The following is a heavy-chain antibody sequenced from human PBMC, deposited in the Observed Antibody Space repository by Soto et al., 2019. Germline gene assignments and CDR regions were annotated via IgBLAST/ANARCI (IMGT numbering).Heavy chain of an antibody. CDR3: AKDRVDYGDYRGLDY. CDR2: ISGSGTNR. Sequence: EVQLLESGGGLVQPGGSLRLSCAASGFTFSSYAMTWVRQAPGKGLEWVSAISGSGTNRYYADSVKGRFTNSRDNTKNTRYLQMNSLRDEDTAVYYCAKDRVDYGDYRGLDYWGQGTLVTVSS. V-gene: IGHV3-23*01. CDR1: GFTFSSYA. J-gene: IGHJ4*02. D-gene: IGHD4-17*01.